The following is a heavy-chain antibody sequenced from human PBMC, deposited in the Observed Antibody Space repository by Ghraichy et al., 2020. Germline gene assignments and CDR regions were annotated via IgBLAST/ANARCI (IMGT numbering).Heavy chain of an antibody. CDR2: IYYSGST. CDR1: GGSITSSYY. V-gene: IGHV4-39*01. CDR3: ARPATVGTTSPFDI. J-gene: IGHJ3*02. Sequence: SETLSLTCSVSGGSITSSYYWGWIRQPPEKGLEWIGSIYYSGSTYYNPSLKSRVTISVDTSKNQFSLKLNSVTAADTAVYYCARPATVGTTSPFDIWGQGTMVTVSS. D-gene: IGHD1-26*01.